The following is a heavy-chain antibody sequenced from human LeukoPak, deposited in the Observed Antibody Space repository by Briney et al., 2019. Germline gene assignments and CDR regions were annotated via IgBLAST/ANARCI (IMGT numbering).Heavy chain of an antibody. J-gene: IGHJ4*02. D-gene: IGHD2-21*01. CDR1: GLTFSGSW. Sequence: GGSLRLSCAASGLTFSGSWMSWVRQAPGQGLEWVALIDRDGGEKYYGDSVKGRFTISRDNTKNSLYLQMNSLIPEDTAVYYCAKSGTYFDFNHWGQGTLVTVTS. CDR3: AKSGTYFDFNH. V-gene: IGHV3-7*01. CDR2: IDRDGGEK.